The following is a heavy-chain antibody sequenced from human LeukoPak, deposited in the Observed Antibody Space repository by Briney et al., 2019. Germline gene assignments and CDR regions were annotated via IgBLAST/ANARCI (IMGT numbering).Heavy chain of an antibody. V-gene: IGHV1-24*01. CDR2: FDPEDGET. Sequence: ASVKVSYKVSGYTLTELSMHWMRQAPGKGLEWMGGFDPEDGETIYAQKFQGRVTMTEDTSTDTAYMELSSLRSEDTAVYYCATTPPLDSSGYLGFWGQGTLVTVSS. CDR3: ATTPPLDSSGYLGF. D-gene: IGHD3-22*01. J-gene: IGHJ4*02. CDR1: GYTLTELS.